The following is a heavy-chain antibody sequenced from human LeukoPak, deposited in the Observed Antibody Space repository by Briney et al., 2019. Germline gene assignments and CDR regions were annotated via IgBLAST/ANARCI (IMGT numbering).Heavy chain of an antibody. J-gene: IGHJ6*03. V-gene: IGHV3-48*04. CDR3: ARDRGQLVQYYYYYMDV. D-gene: IGHD6-6*01. CDR1: GFTFSRYS. CDR2: ISSSSSTI. Sequence: PGGSLRLSCAASGFTFSRYSMNWVRQAPGKGLEWLSYISSSSSTIYYADSVKGRFTISRDNAKNSLYLQMNSLRAEDTAVYYCARDRGQLVQYYYYYMDVWGKGTTVTVSS.